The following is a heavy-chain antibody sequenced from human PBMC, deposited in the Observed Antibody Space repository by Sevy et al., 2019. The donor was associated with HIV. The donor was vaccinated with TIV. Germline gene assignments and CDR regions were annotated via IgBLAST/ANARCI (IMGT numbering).Heavy chain of an antibody. CDR3: CTEGNVLLAEGWGHWFDP. D-gene: IGHD2-8*01. CDR2: IKNKPDGGTT. CDR1: GFTFNNAW. J-gene: IGHJ5*02. V-gene: IGHV3-15*01. Sequence: LGESLRLSCAASGFTFNNAWMSWVRQAPGKGLEWIGRIKNKPDGGTTDYAAPVKGRFTISRDDSKNTLYLQMNSLKTEDTAVYYCCTEGNVLLAEGWGHWFDPWGQGTLVTVSS.